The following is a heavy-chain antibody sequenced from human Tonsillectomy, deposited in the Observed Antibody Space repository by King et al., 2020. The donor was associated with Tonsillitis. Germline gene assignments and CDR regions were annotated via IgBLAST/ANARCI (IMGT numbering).Heavy chain of an antibody. D-gene: IGHD4-23*01. V-gene: IGHV3-23*04. CDR3: AIGGNSDFDY. Sequence: VQLVESGGGLVQPGGSLRLSCAASGFTFSSSAVSWVRQAPGMGLEWVSTISSRGDYIYYADSVKGRFTISRDNSKNTAYVQMNSLRADDTAVYYCAIGGNSDFDYWGQGTLVTVSS. CDR2: ISSRGDYI. CDR1: GFTFSSSA. J-gene: IGHJ4*02.